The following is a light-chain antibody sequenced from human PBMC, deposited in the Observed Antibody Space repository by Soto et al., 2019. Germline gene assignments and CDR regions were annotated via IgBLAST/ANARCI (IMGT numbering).Light chain of an antibody. Sequence: QSALTQPASVSGSPGQSITISCTGTSSDVGSYNYVSWYQLHPGKAPKLMIYEVSNRPSGVSNRFSGSKSGDTAPLTISGLQAEDEADYYCSSYTTRTTLYVFGTGTKGT. J-gene: IGLJ1*01. V-gene: IGLV2-14*01. CDR1: SSDVGSYNY. CDR2: EVS. CDR3: SSYTTRTTLYV.